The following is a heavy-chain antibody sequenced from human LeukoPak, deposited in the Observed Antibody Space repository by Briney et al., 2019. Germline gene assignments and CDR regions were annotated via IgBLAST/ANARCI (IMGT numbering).Heavy chain of an antibody. J-gene: IGHJ4*02. Sequence: GRSLRLSCAASGFTFSSYAMHWVRQAPGKGLEWVAVISYDGSNKYYADSVKGRFTISRDNSKNTLYLQMNSLRAEDTAVYYCARDGPYCDVLTGYPPFDYWGQGTLVTVSS. CDR1: GFTFSSYA. CDR3: ARDGPYCDVLTGYPPFDY. D-gene: IGHD3-9*01. CDR2: ISYDGSNK. V-gene: IGHV3-30-3*01.